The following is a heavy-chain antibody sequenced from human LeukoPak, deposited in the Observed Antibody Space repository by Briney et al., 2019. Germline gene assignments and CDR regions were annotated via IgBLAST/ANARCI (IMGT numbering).Heavy chain of an antibody. V-gene: IGHV4-59*08. J-gene: IGHJ3*02. CDR3: ASSTHDDYGDYALNAFDI. CDR2: IYYSGST. Sequence: SETLSLTCTVSGGSISSYYWSWIRQPPGKGLEWIGYIYYSGSTNYNPSLKSRVAISVDTSKNQFSLKLSSVTAADTAVYYCASSTHDDYGDYALNAFDIWGQGTMVTVSS. CDR1: GGSISSYY. D-gene: IGHD4-17*01.